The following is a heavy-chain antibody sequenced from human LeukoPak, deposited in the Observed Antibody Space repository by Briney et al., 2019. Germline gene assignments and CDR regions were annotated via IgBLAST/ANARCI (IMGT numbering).Heavy chain of an antibody. Sequence: PGGSLRLSCAASGFTFSSYAMHWVRQAPGKGLEWVAVISYDGSNKYYADSVKGRFTISRDNSKNTLYLQMNSLRAEDTAVYYCAKQPPDIAVAPFDYWGQGTLVTVSS. CDR1: GFTFSSYA. CDR3: AKQPPDIAVAPFDY. D-gene: IGHD6-19*01. J-gene: IGHJ4*02. V-gene: IGHV3-30-3*02. CDR2: ISYDGSNK.